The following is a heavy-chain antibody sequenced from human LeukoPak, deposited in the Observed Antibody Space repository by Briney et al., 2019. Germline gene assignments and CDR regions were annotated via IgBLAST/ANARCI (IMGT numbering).Heavy chain of an antibody. J-gene: IGHJ4*02. CDR3: AGYCSGGSCYGGYYFDY. V-gene: IGHV1-69*05. CDR2: IIPIFGTA. Sequence: EASVKVSCKASGGTFSSYAISWVRQAPGQGLEWMGRIIPIFGTANYAQKFQGRVTITTDESTSTAYMELSSLRSGDTAVYYCAGYCSGGSCYGGYYFDYWGQGTLVTVSS. D-gene: IGHD2-15*01. CDR1: GGTFSSYA.